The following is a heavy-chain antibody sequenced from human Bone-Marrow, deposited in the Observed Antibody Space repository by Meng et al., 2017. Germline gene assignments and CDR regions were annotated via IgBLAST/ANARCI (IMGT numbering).Heavy chain of an antibody. V-gene: IGHV3-66*02. Sequence: GGSLRLSCAASGFYFNNAWMSWVRQAPGKGLEWVSVIYSGGSTYYADSVKGRFTISRDNSKNTVYLQMNSLRAEDTAVYYCARNGVTEFFDYWGQGTVVTVSS. CDR1: GFYFNNAW. D-gene: IGHD2-21*02. CDR2: IYSGGST. J-gene: IGHJ4*02. CDR3: ARNGVTEFFDY.